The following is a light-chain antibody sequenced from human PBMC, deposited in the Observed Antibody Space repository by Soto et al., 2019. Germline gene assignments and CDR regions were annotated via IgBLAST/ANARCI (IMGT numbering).Light chain of an antibody. V-gene: IGKV3-15*01. Sequence: EIVMTQSPATLSVSPGERATLSCRASQSVRSNLARYQQKPGQAPRLLIYGASTRATGIPARFSGSGSGTEFTLTISSLQSEDVAVSYCQQYNNWPLITFGQGTRLEIK. CDR1: QSVRSN. CDR2: GAS. J-gene: IGKJ5*01. CDR3: QQYNNWPLIT.